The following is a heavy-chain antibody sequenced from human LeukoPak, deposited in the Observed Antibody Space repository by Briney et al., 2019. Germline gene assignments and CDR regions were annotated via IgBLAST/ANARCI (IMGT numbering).Heavy chain of an antibody. CDR1: GYTFTSYD. Sequence: GASVKVSCKASGYTFTSYDINWVRQATGQGLEWMGWMNPNSGNTGYAQKFQGRVTMTRNTSISTAYMELSSLRSEDTAVYYCARAADIVATMVRDYGMDVWGQGTTVTVSS. CDR3: ARAADIVATMVRDYGMDV. D-gene: IGHD5-12*01. CDR2: MNPNSGNT. J-gene: IGHJ6*02. V-gene: IGHV1-8*01.